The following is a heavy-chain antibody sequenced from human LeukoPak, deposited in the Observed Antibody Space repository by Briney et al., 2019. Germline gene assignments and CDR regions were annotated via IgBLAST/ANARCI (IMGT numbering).Heavy chain of an antibody. D-gene: IGHD5-18*01. V-gene: IGHV3-33*01. CDR1: GFTFSSYG. J-gene: IGHJ4*02. CDR3: ARYVDTTMLT. CDR2: IWYDGSNK. Sequence: PGRSLRLSCAASGFTFSSYGMHWVRQAPGKGLEWVAVIWYDGSNKYYADSVKGRFTISRDNSKNTLYLQMNSLRDEDTAVYYCARYVDTTMLTWGQGTLVTVSS.